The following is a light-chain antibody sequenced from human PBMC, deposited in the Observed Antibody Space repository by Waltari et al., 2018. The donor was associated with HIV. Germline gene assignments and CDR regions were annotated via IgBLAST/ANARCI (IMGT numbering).Light chain of an antibody. Sequence: DIVMTQSPLSLPVTPGEPASISCRSSQSLLHSNGYNYLDWYLQKPGPSPQLLIYLGSNRASGVTDRFSGSGSGTDFTLKISRVEAEDVGVYYCMQALQTPTFGGGTKVEI. CDR1: QSLLHSNGYNY. CDR3: MQALQTPT. J-gene: IGKJ4*01. V-gene: IGKV2-28*01. CDR2: LGS.